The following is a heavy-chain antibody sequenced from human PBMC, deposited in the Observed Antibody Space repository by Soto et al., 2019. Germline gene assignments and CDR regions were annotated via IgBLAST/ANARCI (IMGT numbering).Heavy chain of an antibody. V-gene: IGHV3-23*01. J-gene: IGHJ4*02. CDR3: ATGAAYYYDTSRY. Sequence: PGGSLRLSCAASGFTFSSYAMSWVRQAPGKGLEWVSAISGSGGSTYYADSVKGRFTISRDNSRNTLYLQMTSLRLGDTALYYCATGAAYYYDTSRYWGQGTLVTVSS. CDR2: ISGSGGST. CDR1: GFTFSSYA. D-gene: IGHD3-22*01.